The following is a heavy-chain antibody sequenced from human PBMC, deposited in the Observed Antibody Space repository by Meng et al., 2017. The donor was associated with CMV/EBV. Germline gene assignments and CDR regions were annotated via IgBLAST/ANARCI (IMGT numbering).Heavy chain of an antibody. CDR3: AREPGYCSSTSCSFDP. J-gene: IGHJ5*02. CDR1: GYTFTSYC. V-gene: IGHV1-46*01. Sequence: ASVKVSCKASGYTFTSYCMHWVRQAPGQGLEWMGIINPSGGSTSYAQKFQGRVTMTRDTSTSTVYMELSSLRSEDTAVYYCAREPGYCSSTSCSFDPWGQGTLVTVSS. CDR2: INPSGGST. D-gene: IGHD2-2*01.